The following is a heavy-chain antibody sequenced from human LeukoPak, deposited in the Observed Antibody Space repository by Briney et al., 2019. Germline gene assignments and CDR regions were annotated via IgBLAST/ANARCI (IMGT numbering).Heavy chain of an antibody. V-gene: IGHV3-23*01. D-gene: IGHD1-26*01. CDR1: GFTFSSYA. Sequence: PGGSLRLSCAASGFTFSSYAMSWVRQAPGKGLEWVSAISGSGGSTYYADSVKGRFTISRDNSKNTLYLQMNSLRAEDTAVYFCARDSGSSPRESHYWGQGTLVTVSS. CDR2: ISGSGGST. CDR3: ARDSGSSPRESHY. J-gene: IGHJ4*02.